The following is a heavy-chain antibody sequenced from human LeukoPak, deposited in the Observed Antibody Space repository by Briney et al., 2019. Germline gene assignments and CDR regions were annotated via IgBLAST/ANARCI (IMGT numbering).Heavy chain of an antibody. CDR1: GYSFTSYW. V-gene: IGHV5-51*01. CDR3: ARLGPSYGGDPYYFDY. Sequence: GESLKISCKGSGYSFTSYWIGWVRQMPGKGLEWMGIIYPGDSDTRYSPSFQGQVIISADKSISTAYLQWSSLKASDTAMYYCARLGPSYGGDPYYFDYWGQGTLVTVSS. J-gene: IGHJ4*02. D-gene: IGHD5-18*01. CDR2: IYPGDSDT.